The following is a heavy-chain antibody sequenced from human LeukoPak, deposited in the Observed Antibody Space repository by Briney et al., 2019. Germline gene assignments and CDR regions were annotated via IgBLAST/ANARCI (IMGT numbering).Heavy chain of an antibody. Sequence: GGSLRLSCAASGFTFSSCGMSWVRQAPGKGLEWVSSIGGSGGRTYYADSVKGRFTISRDSAKNSMYLQMNSLRAEDTAVYYCAREENYYYYMDVWGKGTTVTVSS. CDR1: GFTFSSCG. J-gene: IGHJ6*03. V-gene: IGHV3-23*01. CDR2: IGGSGGRT. CDR3: AREENYYYYMDV.